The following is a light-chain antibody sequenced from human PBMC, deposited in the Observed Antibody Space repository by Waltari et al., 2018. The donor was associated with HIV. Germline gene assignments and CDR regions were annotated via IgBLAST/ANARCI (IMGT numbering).Light chain of an antibody. Sequence: DIQMSQSPSSLSAFIGDRVTISCRASQHIQMNVNWYQQKPGKAPNLLIYSASTLQPGVPSRFSGRASGTDFTLTISSLQPEDSARYFCQQSYSIPLTFGGGTNVEIK. CDR2: SAS. CDR3: QQSYSIPLT. V-gene: IGKV1-39*01. J-gene: IGKJ4*01. CDR1: QHIQMN.